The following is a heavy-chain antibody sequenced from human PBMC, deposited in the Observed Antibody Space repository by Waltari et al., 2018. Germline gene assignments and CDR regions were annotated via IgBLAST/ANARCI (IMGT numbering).Heavy chain of an antibody. CDR2: IIGSSGTR. J-gene: IGHJ3*02. V-gene: IGHV3-48*04. CDR1: GFTFSTSS. CDR3: ARDKDASDYYYDDALDM. Sequence: EVQLVESGGGLVQPGGSLRLTCAASGFTFSTSSMNWVRQAPGKGVERISNIIGSSGTRFYTDSVKCRFTNTGDNAKNSLDLQMSSLRVEDTAVYYCARDKDASDYYYDDALDMWGQGTMVTVSS. D-gene: IGHD3-22*01.